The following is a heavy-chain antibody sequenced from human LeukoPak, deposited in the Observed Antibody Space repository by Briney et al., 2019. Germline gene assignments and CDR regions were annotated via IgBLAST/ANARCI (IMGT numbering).Heavy chain of an antibody. CDR1: GFTFSGSA. V-gene: IGHV3-73*01. D-gene: IGHD3-22*01. Sequence: PGGSLRLSCAASGFTFSGSAMHWVRQASGKGLEWVGRIRSKANSYATAYAASVKGRFTISRDDSKNTAYLQMNGLKTEDTAVYYCWSYYDSSGYYGIDYWGQGTLVTVSS. J-gene: IGHJ4*02. CDR2: IRSKANSYAT. CDR3: WSYYDSSGYYGIDY.